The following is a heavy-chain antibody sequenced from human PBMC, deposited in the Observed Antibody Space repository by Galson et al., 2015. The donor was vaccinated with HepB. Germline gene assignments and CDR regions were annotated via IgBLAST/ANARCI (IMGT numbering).Heavy chain of an antibody. V-gene: IGHV4-59*01. CDR2: IYYSGST. J-gene: IGHJ5*02. CDR1: GGSISSYY. CDR3: ARQITISRFDP. Sequence: QVQLQESGPGLVKPSETLSLTCTVSGGSISSYYWSWIRQPPGKGLEWIGYIYYSGSTNYNPSLKSRVTISVDTSKNQFSLKLSSVTAADTAVYYCARQITISRFDPWGQGTLVTVSS. D-gene: IGHD3-3*01.